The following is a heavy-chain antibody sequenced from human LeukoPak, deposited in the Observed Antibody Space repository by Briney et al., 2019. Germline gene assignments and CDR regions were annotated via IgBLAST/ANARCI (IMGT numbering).Heavy chain of an antibody. J-gene: IGHJ3*02. D-gene: IGHD3-16*01. CDR3: ARGDKFNAFDI. Sequence: SETLSLTCTVSGGSISSSSYYWGWLRQPPGKGLEWIGSIYYSGSTYYNPSLKSRVTISVDTSKNQFSLKLSSVTAVDTAVYYCARGDKFNAFDIWGQGTMVTVSS. CDR1: GGSISSSSYY. V-gene: IGHV4-39*07. CDR2: IYYSGST.